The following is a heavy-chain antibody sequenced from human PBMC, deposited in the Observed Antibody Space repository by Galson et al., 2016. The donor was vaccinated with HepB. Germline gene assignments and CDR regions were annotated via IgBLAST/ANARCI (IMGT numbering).Heavy chain of an antibody. D-gene: IGHD1-26*01. Sequence: SLRLSCAASGFSFRSYSMNWVRQTPGKGLEWVSSISSSSTYIFYADSVKGRFTISRDNGKNLLYLQMNSLRDEDTGLYFCARDVPLKGADCWGQGTLVTVSS. CDR2: ISSSSTYI. CDR1: GFSFRSYS. V-gene: IGHV3-21*06. CDR3: ARDVPLKGADC. J-gene: IGHJ4*02.